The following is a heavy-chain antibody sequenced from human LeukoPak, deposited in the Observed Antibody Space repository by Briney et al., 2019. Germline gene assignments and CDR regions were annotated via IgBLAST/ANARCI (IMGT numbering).Heavy chain of an antibody. CDR2: IGADAGST. J-gene: IGHJ4*02. CDR3: AKDDSGGYFPDF. V-gene: IGHV3-23*01. D-gene: IGHD3-22*01. CDR1: GFTFSDCA. Sequence: GGSLRLSCATSGFTFSDCAMTWVRQAPGKGLEWVSAIGADAGSTYYADSVKGRFTVSRDNSKNTLYLQMNSLRAEDAALYYCAKDDSGGYFPDFWGQGTLVTVSS.